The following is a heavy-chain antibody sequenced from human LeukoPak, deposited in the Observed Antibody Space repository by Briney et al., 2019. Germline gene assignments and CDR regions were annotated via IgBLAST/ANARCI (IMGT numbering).Heavy chain of an antibody. D-gene: IGHD5-12*01. V-gene: IGHV1-69*13. CDR3: ARESPLRGYSGYELGGFNHFDY. J-gene: IGHJ4*02. CDR1: GGTFSSYA. Sequence: ASVKVSCKASGGTFSSYAISWVRQAPGQGLEWMGGIIPIFGTANYAQKFQGRVTITADESTSTAYMELSSLRSEDTAVYYCARESPLRGYSGYELGGFNHFDYWGQGTLVTVSS. CDR2: IIPIFGTA.